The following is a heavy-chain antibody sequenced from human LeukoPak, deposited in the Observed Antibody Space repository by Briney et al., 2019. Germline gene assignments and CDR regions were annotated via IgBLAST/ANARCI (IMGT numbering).Heavy chain of an antibody. CDR2: IYSGGNT. Sequence: GGSLRLSCAASGFTFSTNYMSWVRQAPGKGLEWVSVIYSGGNTYYADSVKGRFTISRDNSKNTVYLQMNSLRAEDTVVYYCARGLYADYAFDYWGQGTLVTVSS. CDR1: GFTFSTNY. V-gene: IGHV3-66*01. D-gene: IGHD4-17*01. J-gene: IGHJ4*02. CDR3: ARGLYADYAFDY.